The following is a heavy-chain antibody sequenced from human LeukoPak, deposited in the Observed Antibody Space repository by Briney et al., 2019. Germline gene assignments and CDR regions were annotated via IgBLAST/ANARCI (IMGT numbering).Heavy chain of an antibody. V-gene: IGHV4-34*01. J-gene: IGHJ6*03. Sequence: SETLSLTCAVYGGSFSGYYWSWIRQPPGKGLEWIGEINHSGSTNYNPSLKSRVTMSVDTSKNQFSLKLSSVTAADTAVYYCARARVGATRLYYYYMDVWGKGTTVTVSS. CDR1: GGSFSGYY. CDR2: INHSGST. CDR3: ARARVGATRLYYYYMDV. D-gene: IGHD1-26*01.